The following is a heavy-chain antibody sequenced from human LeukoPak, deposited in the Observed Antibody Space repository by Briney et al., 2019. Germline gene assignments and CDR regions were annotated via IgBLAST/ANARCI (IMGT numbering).Heavy chain of an antibody. CDR1: GYGLTSYL. J-gene: IGHJ4*02. Sequence: GESLKISCQGSGYGLTSYLIGLVRQMPRKGLECMGIIYPGDSDTRYSPYFQGQVIISADKSISTAYLQWNSLKASDTAMYYCARLGGYTYAYEADYWGQGTLVTVSS. CDR3: ARLGGYTYAYEADY. CDR2: IYPGDSDT. D-gene: IGHD5-18*01. V-gene: IGHV5-51*01.